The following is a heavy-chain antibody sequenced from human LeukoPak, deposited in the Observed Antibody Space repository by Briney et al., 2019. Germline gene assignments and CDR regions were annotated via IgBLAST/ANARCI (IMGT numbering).Heavy chain of an antibody. CDR3: ARVGLDY. J-gene: IGHJ4*02. CDR2: IRYDGSNK. Sequence: SGGSLRLSCAASGFTFSSYGMHWVRQAPGKGLEWVVFIRYDGSNKYYADSVKGRFTISRDNSKNTLYLQMNSLRAEDTAVYYCARVGLDYWGQGTLVTVSS. V-gene: IGHV3-30*02. CDR1: GFTFSSYG.